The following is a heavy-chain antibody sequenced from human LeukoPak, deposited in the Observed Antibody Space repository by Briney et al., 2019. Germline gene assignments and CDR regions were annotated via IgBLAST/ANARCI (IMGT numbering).Heavy chain of an antibody. V-gene: IGHV4-34*01. CDR3: AGASSWYVFDS. J-gene: IGHJ4*02. CDR2: INHSGST. CDR1: GGSFSGYY. Sequence: SETLSLTCAVYGGSFSGYYWSWIRQPPGKGLEWIGEINHSGSTNYNPSLKSRVTISVDTSKNQFSLKLSSVTAADTAIYYCAGASSWYVFDSWGQGTLVTVSS. D-gene: IGHD6-13*01.